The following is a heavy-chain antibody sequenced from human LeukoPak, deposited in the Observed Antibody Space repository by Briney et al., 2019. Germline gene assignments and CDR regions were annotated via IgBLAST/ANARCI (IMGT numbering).Heavy chain of an antibody. CDR2: ISSSSSYI. J-gene: IGHJ3*02. Sequence: GGSLRLSCAASGFTFSSYSMNWVRQAPGKGLEWVSSISSSSSYIYYADSVKGRFTISRDNAKNSLYLQMNSLGAEDTAVYYCARRRLVVVPAANDAFDIWGQGTMVTVSS. D-gene: IGHD2-2*01. V-gene: IGHV3-21*01. CDR3: ARRRLVVVPAANDAFDI. CDR1: GFTFSSYS.